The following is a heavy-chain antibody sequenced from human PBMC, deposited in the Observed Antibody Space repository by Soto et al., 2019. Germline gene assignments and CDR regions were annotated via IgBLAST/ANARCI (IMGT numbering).Heavy chain of an antibody. D-gene: IGHD3-3*01. V-gene: IGHV1-18*04. CDR2: ISAYNGNT. J-gene: IGHJ6*02. Sequence: AASVKVSCKASGYTFTSYGISWVRQAPGQGLEWMGWISAYNGNTNYAQKLQGRVTMTTDTSTSTAYMELRSLRSDDTAVYYCARDIRYDFWSGYFVRTYYYYGMDVWGQGTTVTVSS. CDR3: ARDIRYDFWSGYFVRTYYYYGMDV. CDR1: GYTFTSYG.